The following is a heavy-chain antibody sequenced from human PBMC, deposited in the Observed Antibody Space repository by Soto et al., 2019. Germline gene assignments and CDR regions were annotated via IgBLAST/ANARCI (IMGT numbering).Heavy chain of an antibody. D-gene: IGHD3-22*01. Sequence: SETLSLTCAVSGGSFSGYYWSWIRQSPGKGLEWIGDINHSGGTNYNPSLKSRVTISGDTSRSQFSLRLSSVTAADTAVYYCARQGYYDSSGYAGYWGQGTLVTVSS. CDR3: ARQGYYDSSGYAGY. CDR1: GGSFSGYY. V-gene: IGHV4-34*01. J-gene: IGHJ4*02. CDR2: INHSGGT.